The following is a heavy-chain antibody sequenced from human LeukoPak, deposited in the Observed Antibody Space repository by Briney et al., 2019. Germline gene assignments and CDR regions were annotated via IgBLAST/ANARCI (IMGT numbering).Heavy chain of an antibody. CDR2: IYSNGIT. Sequence: PSETLSLTCTVSGGSISSYYWSWIRQPAGKGLEWIGRIYSNGITNYNPSLKSRVAMSVDTSKKEFSLKLSSVTVADTAVYYCASSPNFYYYYMDVWGKGTTVTVSS. CDR3: ASSPNFYYYYMDV. J-gene: IGHJ6*03. CDR1: GGSISSYY. V-gene: IGHV4-4*07.